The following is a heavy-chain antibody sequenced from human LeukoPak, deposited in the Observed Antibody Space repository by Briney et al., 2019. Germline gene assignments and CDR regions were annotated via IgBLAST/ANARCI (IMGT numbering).Heavy chain of an antibody. Sequence: GGSLRLSCAASGFTFSSYEMNWVRQALGKGLEWVAYISCSGSTIYYADSVKGRFTISRDNAKNSLYLQMNSLRAEDTAVYYCARVYYDFWSGYPIGMDVWGQGTTVTVSS. D-gene: IGHD3-3*01. J-gene: IGHJ6*02. CDR2: ISCSGSTI. CDR1: GFTFSSYE. V-gene: IGHV3-48*03. CDR3: ARVYYDFWSGYPIGMDV.